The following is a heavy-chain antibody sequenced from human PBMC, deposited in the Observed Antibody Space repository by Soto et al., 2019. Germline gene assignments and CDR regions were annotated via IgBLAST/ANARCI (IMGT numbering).Heavy chain of an antibody. CDR1: GGSISSGDYY. CDR3: ARDIIDFWSGPPSGYYGMDV. CDR2: IYYSGST. V-gene: IGHV4-30-4*01. D-gene: IGHD3-3*01. Sequence: KTSETLSLTCTVSGGSISSGDYYWSWIRQPPGKGLEWIGYIYYSGSTYYNPSLKSRVTISVDTSKNQFSLKLSSVTAADTAVYYCARDIIDFWSGPPSGYYGMDVWGQGTTVTVSS. J-gene: IGHJ6*02.